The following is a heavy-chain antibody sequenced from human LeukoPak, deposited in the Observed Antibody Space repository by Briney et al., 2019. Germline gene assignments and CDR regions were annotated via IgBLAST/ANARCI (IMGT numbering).Heavy chain of an antibody. CDR3: ARGSGSGWYGWFAP. CDR1: SHYA. CDR2: IDASGGAT. J-gene: IGHJ5*02. Sequence: GESLRLSCAAFSHYAMYWVRQAPGKGLEWVSSIDASGGATYYADSVKGRFTISSDNSKNTFYQQMNNLRAEDTGVYFCARGSGSGWYGWFAPWREGTLVPVS. D-gene: IGHD6-19*01. V-gene: IGHV3-23*01.